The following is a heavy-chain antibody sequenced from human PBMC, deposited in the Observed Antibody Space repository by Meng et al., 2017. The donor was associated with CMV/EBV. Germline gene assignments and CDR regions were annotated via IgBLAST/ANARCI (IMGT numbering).Heavy chain of an antibody. Sequence: QVRVVQSGAEVKKPGSSVKVSCKASGGTFSSYAISWVRQAPGQGLEWMRGIIPIFGTANYAQKFQGRVTITADEPTSTAYMELSSLRSEDTAAYYCAREGALAYFDYWGQGTLVTVSS. D-gene: IGHD5-12*01. J-gene: IGHJ4*02. CDR1: GGTFSSYA. V-gene: IGHV1-69*12. CDR3: AREGALAYFDY. CDR2: IIPIFGTA.